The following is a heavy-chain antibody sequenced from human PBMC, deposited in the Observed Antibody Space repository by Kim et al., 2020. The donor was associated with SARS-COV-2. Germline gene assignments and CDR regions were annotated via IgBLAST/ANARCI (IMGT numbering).Heavy chain of an antibody. J-gene: IGHJ6*02. V-gene: IGHV3-9*01. CDR2: ISCNSGSI. Sequence: GGSLRLSCAASGFTFDDYAMHWVRQAPGKGLEWVSGISCNSGSIGYADSVKGRFTISRDNAKNSLYLQMNSLRAEDTALYYCAKDIQGDLLSGDYYYYYGMDVWGQGTPVTVSS. CDR1: GFTFDDYA. D-gene: IGHD4-17*01. CDR3: AKDIQGDLLSGDYYYYYGMDV.